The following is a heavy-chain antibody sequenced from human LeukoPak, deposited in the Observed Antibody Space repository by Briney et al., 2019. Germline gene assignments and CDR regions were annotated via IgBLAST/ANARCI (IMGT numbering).Heavy chain of an antibody. D-gene: IGHD3-10*01. V-gene: IGHV3-30*01. CDR2: ISYDGSKE. CDR3: AYGSGSYVFDY. Sequence: GGSLRLSCAASGFTFSDYPIHWVRQAPGKGLEWVTLISYDGSKEYYADSVKGRFTISRDNSKNTVYLQMNSLSAEDTAVYFCAYGSGSYVFDYWGQGTLVTVSS. J-gene: IGHJ4*02. CDR1: GFTFSDYP.